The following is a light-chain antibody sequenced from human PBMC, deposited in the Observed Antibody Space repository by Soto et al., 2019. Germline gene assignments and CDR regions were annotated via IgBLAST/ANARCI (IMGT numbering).Light chain of an antibody. J-gene: IGLJ1*01. V-gene: IGLV2-23*01. CDR3: GTWDSSLSAEV. CDR1: SSDIGAYNF. Sequence: QSALTQPASVSGSPGQSITISCTGTSSDIGAYNFVSWYQQHPGKAPKLMISEGSERSSGVSNRFSGSKSGNTASLTISGLQAEDEAGYYCGTWDSSLSAEVFGTGTKLTVL. CDR2: EGS.